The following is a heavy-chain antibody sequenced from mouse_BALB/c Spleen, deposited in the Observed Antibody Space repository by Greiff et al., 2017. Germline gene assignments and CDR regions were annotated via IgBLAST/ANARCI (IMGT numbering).Heavy chain of an antibody. V-gene: IGHV5-4*02. D-gene: IGHD1-1*01. J-gene: IGHJ4*01. CDR2: ISDGGSYT. CDR3: ARRYYYGGKYDAMDY. Sequence: VQLQQSGGGLVKPGGSLKLSCAASGFTFSDYYMYWVRQTPEKRLEWVATISDGGSYTYYPDSVKGRFTISRDNAKNNLYLQMSSLKSEDTAMYYCARRYYYGGKYDAMDYWGQGTSVTVSS. CDR1: GFTFSDYY.